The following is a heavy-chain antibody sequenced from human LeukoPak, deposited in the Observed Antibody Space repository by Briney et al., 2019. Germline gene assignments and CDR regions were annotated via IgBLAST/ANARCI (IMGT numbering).Heavy chain of an antibody. Sequence: RTGGSLRLSCAASGFTFSSYSMNWVRQAPGKGLEWVSPISSSSSYIYYADSVKGRFTISRDNAKNSLYLQMNSLRAEDTAVYYCARWGIDGSSGYSLFGYYYGMDVWGQGTTVTVSS. J-gene: IGHJ6*02. CDR2: ISSSSSYI. CDR1: GFTFSSYS. V-gene: IGHV3-21*04. D-gene: IGHD3-22*01. CDR3: ARWGIDGSSGYSLFGYYYGMDV.